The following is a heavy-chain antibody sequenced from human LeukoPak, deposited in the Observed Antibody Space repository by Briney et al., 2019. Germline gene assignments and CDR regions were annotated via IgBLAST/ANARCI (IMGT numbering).Heavy chain of an antibody. Sequence: PGGSLRLSCAASGFTFSSYGMHWVRQAPGKGLESVSVIWYDGSNKYYADSVKGRFTISRDNSKNTLYLQMNSLRAEDTAVYYCARAMVRGVRSNGMDVWGQGTTVTVSS. CDR3: ARAMVRGVRSNGMDV. D-gene: IGHD3-10*01. CDR1: GFTFSSYG. V-gene: IGHV3-33*01. J-gene: IGHJ6*02. CDR2: IWYDGSNK.